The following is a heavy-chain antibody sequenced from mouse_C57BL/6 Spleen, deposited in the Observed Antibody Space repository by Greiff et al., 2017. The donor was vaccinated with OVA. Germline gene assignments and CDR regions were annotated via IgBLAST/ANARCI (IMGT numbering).Heavy chain of an antibody. CDR2: IKPSNGGT. CDR1: GYTFTSYW. D-gene: IGHD1-1*01. V-gene: IGHV1-53*01. CDR3: ARDLSNYYGSSYGDY. Sequence: VQLQQPGTELVKPGASVKLSCKASGYTFTSYWMHWVKQRPGQGLEWIGNIKPSNGGTNYNEKFKSKATLTVDKSSSTAYMQLSSLTSEDSAVYYCARDLSNYYGSSYGDYWGQGTTLTVSS. J-gene: IGHJ2*01.